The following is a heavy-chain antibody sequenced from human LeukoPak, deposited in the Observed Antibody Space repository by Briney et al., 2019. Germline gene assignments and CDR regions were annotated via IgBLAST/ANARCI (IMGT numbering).Heavy chain of an antibody. Sequence: GGSLRLSCAASGFTFSSYGMHWVRQAPGKGLEWVAFIRYDGSNKYYADSVKGRFTISRDNSKNTLYLQMNSLRAEDTAVYYCASGIAADYYFDYWGQGTLVTVSS. D-gene: IGHD6-13*01. V-gene: IGHV3-30*02. CDR1: GFTFSSYG. J-gene: IGHJ4*02. CDR3: ASGIAADYYFDY. CDR2: IRYDGSNK.